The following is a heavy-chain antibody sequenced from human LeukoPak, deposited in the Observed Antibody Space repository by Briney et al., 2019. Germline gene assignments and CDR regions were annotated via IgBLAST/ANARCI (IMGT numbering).Heavy chain of an antibody. CDR2: IIPIFGTA. Sequence: SVKVSCKASGGTFSSYAISWVRQAPGQGLEWMGGIIPIFGTANYAQKFQGRVTITTDESTSTAYMELSSLRSEDTAVYYCASGILRFLEWSGVLDYGGREPLVTVSS. J-gene: IGHJ4*02. D-gene: IGHD3-3*01. V-gene: IGHV1-69*05. CDR1: GGTFSSYA. CDR3: ASGILRFLEWSGVLDY.